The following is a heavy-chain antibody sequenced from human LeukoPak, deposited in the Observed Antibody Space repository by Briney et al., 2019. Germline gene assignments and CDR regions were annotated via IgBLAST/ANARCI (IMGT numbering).Heavy chain of an antibody. D-gene: IGHD6-19*01. CDR3: AREQSGTRGWYTVNY. CDR2: IRPDGDRT. J-gene: IGHJ4*02. CDR1: GFTFSTYA. V-gene: IGHV3-23*01. Sequence: PGGSLRLSCAASGFTFSTYAITWVRQGPGKGLEWVSAIRPDGDRTYYANSVRGRFTISRDNSKDTAYLQINGLRVEDTAVYYCAREQSGTRGWYTVNYWGQGTLVTVSS.